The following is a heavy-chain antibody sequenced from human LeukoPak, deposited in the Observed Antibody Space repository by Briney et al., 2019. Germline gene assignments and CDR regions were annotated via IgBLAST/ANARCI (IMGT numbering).Heavy chain of an antibody. Sequence: SGTLSLTCAVSGGPITTTNYWSWVRQPPGQGLEWIGEISLGGLTNFNPSLKGRVSISLDKSKNQLSLKLTSVTAADTAVYYCSRESGAFSPFGYWGQGTLVTVSS. J-gene: IGHJ4*02. CDR2: ISLGGLT. CDR1: GGPITTTNY. D-gene: IGHD1-26*01. CDR3: SRESGAFSPFGY. V-gene: IGHV4-4*02.